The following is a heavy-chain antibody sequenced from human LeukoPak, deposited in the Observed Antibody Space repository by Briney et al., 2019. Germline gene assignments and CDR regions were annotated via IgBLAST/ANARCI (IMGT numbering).Heavy chain of an antibody. J-gene: IGHJ5*02. CDR3: ATLRGWYNWFDP. CDR2: INPNSGGT. D-gene: IGHD2-15*01. V-gene: IGHV1-2*02. CDR1: GYTFTGYY. Sequence: GASVKVSCKASGYTFTGYYMHWVRQAPGQGLEWMGWINPNSGGTNYAQKFQGRVTMTRDTSTSTAYMELSRLRSDDTAVYYCATLRGWYNWFDPWGQGTLVTVSS.